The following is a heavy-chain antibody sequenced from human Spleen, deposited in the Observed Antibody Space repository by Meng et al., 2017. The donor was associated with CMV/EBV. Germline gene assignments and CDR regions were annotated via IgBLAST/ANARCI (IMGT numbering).Heavy chain of an antibody. CDR2: ISSTSDTI. CDR1: GFTLRTYW. D-gene: IGHD2-2*01. V-gene: IGHV3-48*04. CDR3: ASNLPAADY. J-gene: IGHJ4*02. Sequence: GESLKISCAASGFTLRTYWMHWVRQAPGKGLEWVSYISSTSDTIYYADSVRGRFTVSRDNAKNSLYLQMSSLRAEDTAVYFCASNLPAADYWGQGALVTVSS.